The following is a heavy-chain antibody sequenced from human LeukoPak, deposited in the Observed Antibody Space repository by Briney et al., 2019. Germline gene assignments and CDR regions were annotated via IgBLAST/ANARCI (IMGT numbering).Heavy chain of an antibody. CDR2: ISGSGGST. CDR3: AKTASPPFDL. J-gene: IGHJ2*01. CDR1: GFTFRSYA. V-gene: IGHV3-23*01. Sequence: GGSLRLSCAASGFTFRSYAMSWLRQAPAKGLEWVSGISGSGGSTYYADSVKGRFTISRDNSKNTLYLQVNSLRAEDTAVYYCAKTASPPFDLWGRGTLVTVSS.